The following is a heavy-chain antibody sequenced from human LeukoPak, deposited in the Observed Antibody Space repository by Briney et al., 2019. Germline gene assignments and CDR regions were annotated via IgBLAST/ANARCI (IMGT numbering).Heavy chain of an antibody. CDR3: ARDDIRDYDSLTGYYFDFGMDV. CDR1: GGSISSYY. D-gene: IGHD3-9*01. J-gene: IGHJ6*02. V-gene: IGHV4-4*07. CDR2: IYTSGST. Sequence: SETLSLTCTVSGGSISSYYWSWIRQPAGKGLEWIGRIYTSGSTNYNPSLKSRVTMSVDTSKNQFYLKLSSVPAEGTAVYYWARDDIRDYDSLTGYYFDFGMDVWGQGTTVTVSS.